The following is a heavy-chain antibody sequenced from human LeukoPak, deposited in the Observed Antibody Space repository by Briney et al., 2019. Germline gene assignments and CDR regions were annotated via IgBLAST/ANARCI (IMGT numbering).Heavy chain of an antibody. J-gene: IGHJ4*02. CDR1: EFTFSSYS. V-gene: IGHV3-21*01. Sequence: GGSLRLSCAASEFTFSSYSMNWVRQAPGKGLEWVSSISSSSSYIYYADSVKGRFTISRDNAKNSLYLQMNSLRAEDTAVYYCARELAYCGGDCYSGFDYWGQGTLVTVSS. CDR3: ARELAYCGGDCYSGFDY. CDR2: ISSSSSYI. D-gene: IGHD2-21*02.